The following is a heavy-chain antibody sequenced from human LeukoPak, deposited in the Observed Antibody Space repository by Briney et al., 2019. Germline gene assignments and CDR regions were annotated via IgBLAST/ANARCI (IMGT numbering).Heavy chain of an antibody. Sequence: GASVKVSCKASGGTFSSYAISWVRQAPGQGLEWMGRIIPIFGIANYAQKFQGRVTITADKSTSTAYMELSSLRSEDTAVYYCARDDGAAAGPSDYWGQGTLVTVSS. D-gene: IGHD6-13*01. CDR3: ARDDGAAAGPSDY. CDR1: GGTFSSYA. J-gene: IGHJ4*02. CDR2: IIPIFGIA. V-gene: IGHV1-69*04.